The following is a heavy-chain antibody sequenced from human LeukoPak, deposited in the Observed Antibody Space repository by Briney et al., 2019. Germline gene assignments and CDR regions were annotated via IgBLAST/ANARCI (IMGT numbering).Heavy chain of an antibody. V-gene: IGHV4-61*02. CDR1: GGSISSGSYY. D-gene: IGHD3-9*01. Sequence: SQTLSLTCTVSGGSISSGSYYWSWIRQPAGKGLEGIGRIYTSGSTNYNPSLKSRVTISIDTSKNQFSLKLSSVTAADTAVYYCARASLTRMVYARHRRSYYDILTGYPTNNWFDPWGQGTLDTVSS. CDR3: ARASLTRMVYARHRRSYYDILTGYPTNNWFDP. J-gene: IGHJ5*02. CDR2: IYTSGST.